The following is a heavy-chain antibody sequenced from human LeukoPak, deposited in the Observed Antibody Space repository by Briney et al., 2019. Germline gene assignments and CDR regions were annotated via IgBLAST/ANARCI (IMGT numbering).Heavy chain of an antibody. Sequence: GGSLRLSCAASGFTVSSNYMSWVRQAPGKGLEWVSVIYSGGSTYYADSVKGRFTISRDNSKNTLCLQMNSLRAEDTAVYYCAIDPLELVAFDIWGQGTMVTVSS. J-gene: IGHJ3*02. CDR1: GFTVSSNY. CDR2: IYSGGST. D-gene: IGHD3-10*01. V-gene: IGHV3-66*02. CDR3: AIDPLELVAFDI.